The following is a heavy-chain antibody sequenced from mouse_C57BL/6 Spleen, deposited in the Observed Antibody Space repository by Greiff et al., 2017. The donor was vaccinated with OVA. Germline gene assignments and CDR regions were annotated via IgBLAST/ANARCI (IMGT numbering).Heavy chain of an antibody. CDR3: TRGGSSLAY. CDR2: IDPETGGT. V-gene: IGHV1-15*01. CDR1: GYTFTDYE. Sequence: VKLVESGAELVRPGASVTLSCKASGYTFTDYEMHWVKQTPVHGLEWIGAIDPETGGTAYNQKFKGKAILTADKSSSTAYMELRSLTSEDSAVYYCTRGGSSLAYWGQGTLVTVSA. J-gene: IGHJ3*01.